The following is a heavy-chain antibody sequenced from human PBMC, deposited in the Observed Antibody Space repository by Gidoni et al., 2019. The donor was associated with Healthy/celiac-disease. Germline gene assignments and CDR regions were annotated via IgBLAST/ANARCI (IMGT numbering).Heavy chain of an antibody. CDR3: ARAGYCTNGVCLALDY. J-gene: IGHJ4*02. Sequence: QVQLVQSGAEVKKPGSSVKVSCKASGGTFSSYAISWVRQAPGQGLKWMGGIIPIFGTANYAQKFQGRVTITADESTSTAYMELSSLRSEDTAVYYCARAGYCTNGVCLALDYWGQGTLVTVSS. CDR2: IIPIFGTA. V-gene: IGHV1-69*01. D-gene: IGHD2-8*01. CDR1: GGTFSSYA.